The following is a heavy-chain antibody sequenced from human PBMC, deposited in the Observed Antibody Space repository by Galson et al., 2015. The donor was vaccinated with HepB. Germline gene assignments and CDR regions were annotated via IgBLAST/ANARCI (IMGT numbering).Heavy chain of an antibody. J-gene: IGHJ4*01. CDR3: ARDTFRARSGYFDF. CDR2: IADDGSNK. V-gene: IGHV3-30-3*01. CDR1: GFTFSSYA. Sequence: SLRLSCAASGFTFSSYAMNWVRQAPGKGLGWVAVIADDGSNKYYADSVKGRFTISRDNTKNTLYLQMNSLRAEDTAVYYCARDTFRARSGYFDFWGQGTQVSVSS. D-gene: IGHD3-10*01.